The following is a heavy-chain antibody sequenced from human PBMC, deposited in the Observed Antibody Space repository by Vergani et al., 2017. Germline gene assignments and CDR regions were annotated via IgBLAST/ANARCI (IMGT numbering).Heavy chain of an antibody. CDR3: ARGRSYYDCWSGYPERGWFDP. J-gene: IGHJ5*02. D-gene: IGHD3-3*01. CDR1: GYTFTSYD. CDR2: MNPNSGNT. V-gene: IGHV1-8*01. Sequence: QVQLVQSGAEVKKPGASVKVSCKASGYTFTSYDINWVRQATGQGLEWMGWMNPNSGNTGYAQKFRGRVTMTRNTSISTAYMELSSLRSEDTAVYYCARGRSYYDCWSGYPERGWFDPWGQGTLVTVSS.